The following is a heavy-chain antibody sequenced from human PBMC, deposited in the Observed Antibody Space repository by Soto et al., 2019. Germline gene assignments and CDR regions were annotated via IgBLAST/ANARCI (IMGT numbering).Heavy chain of an antibody. CDR1: GFTFSNAW. D-gene: IGHD6-25*01. Sequence: SGGSLRLSCAASGFTFSNAWMSWVRQAPGKGLGWVGRIKSKTDGGTTDYAAPVKGRFTISRDDSKNTLYLQMNSLKTEDTAVYYCTTGSSSADGPTYYYYGMDVWGQGTTVTVSS. CDR3: TTGSSSADGPTYYYYGMDV. CDR2: IKSKTDGGTT. V-gene: IGHV3-15*01. J-gene: IGHJ6*02.